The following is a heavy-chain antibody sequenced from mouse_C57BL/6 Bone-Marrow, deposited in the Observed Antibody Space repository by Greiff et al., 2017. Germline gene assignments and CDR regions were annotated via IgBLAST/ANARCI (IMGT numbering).Heavy chain of an antibody. CDR1: GYSITSGYY. J-gene: IGHJ1*03. CDR2: ISYDGSN. D-gene: IGHD1-1*01. CDR3: ARENGSSFDWYFDV. Sequence: VQLQQSGPGLVKPSQSLSLTCSVTGYSITSGYYWNWIRQFPGNKLEWMGYISYDGSNNYNPSLKNRIPITRDTSKNQFFLKLNSVTTEDTATYYCARENGSSFDWYFDVWGTGTTVTVSS. V-gene: IGHV3-6*01.